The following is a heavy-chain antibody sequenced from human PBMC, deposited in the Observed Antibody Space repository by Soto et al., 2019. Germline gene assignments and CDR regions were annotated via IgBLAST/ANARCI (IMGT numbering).Heavy chain of an antibody. CDR2: INPNSGGT. CDR3: ARGPLGRGGGWYEVDY. Sequence: GASVKVSCKASGYTFTGYYMHWVRQAPGQGLEWMGWINPNSGGTNYAQKFQGWVTMTRDTSISTAYMELSRLRSDDTAVYYCARGPLGRGGGWYEVDYWGPGTLVTVSS. J-gene: IGHJ4*02. CDR1: GYTFTGYY. D-gene: IGHD6-19*01. V-gene: IGHV1-2*04.